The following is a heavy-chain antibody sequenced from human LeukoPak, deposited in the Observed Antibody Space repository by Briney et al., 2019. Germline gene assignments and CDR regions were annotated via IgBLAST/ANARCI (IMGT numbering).Heavy chain of an antibody. V-gene: IGHV1-8*03. D-gene: IGHD3-22*01. CDR2: MNPNSGNT. Sequence: ASVKVSCKTSGYTFTSYGISWVRQAPGQGLEWMGWMNPNSGNTGYAQKFQGRVTITADESTSTAYMELSSLRSEDTAVYYCAYGSGYYYRWDYWGQGTLVTVSS. CDR3: AYGSGYYYRWDY. J-gene: IGHJ4*02. CDR1: GYTFTSYG.